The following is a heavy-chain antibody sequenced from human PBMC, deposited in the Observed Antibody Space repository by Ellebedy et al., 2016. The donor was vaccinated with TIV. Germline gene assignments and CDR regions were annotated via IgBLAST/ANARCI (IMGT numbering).Heavy chain of an antibody. CDR1: AFTFSSHW. Sequence: GESLKISCTASAFTFSSHWMHLVRQAPGKGLGWVSRISSDGSYTSYADSVKGRFTISRDNAKTPLYLQMNSLRAEDTAVYYCARDIPQRPNPARFDPWGQGTLVTVSS. J-gene: IGHJ5*02. CDR2: ISSDGSYT. CDR3: ARDIPQRPNPARFDP. D-gene: IGHD1-1*01. V-gene: IGHV3-74*01.